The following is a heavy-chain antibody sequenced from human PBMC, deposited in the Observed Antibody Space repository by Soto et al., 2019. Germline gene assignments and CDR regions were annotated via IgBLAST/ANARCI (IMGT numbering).Heavy chain of an antibody. D-gene: IGHD2-15*01. CDR3: ARHTPAISISDH. Sequence: ETLSLTCTVSGGSISSSSYYWGWSRQPPGKGLEWIGSIYYSGSTYYNPSLKSRVTISVDTSKNQFSLKLSSVTAADTAVYYCARHTPAISISDHWGQGTLVTVSS. CDR1: GGSISSSSYY. CDR2: IYYSGST. V-gene: IGHV4-39*01. J-gene: IGHJ4*02.